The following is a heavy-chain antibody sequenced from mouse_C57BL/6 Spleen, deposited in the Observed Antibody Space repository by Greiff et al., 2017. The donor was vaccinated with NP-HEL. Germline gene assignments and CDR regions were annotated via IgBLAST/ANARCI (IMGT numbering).Heavy chain of an antibody. CDR3: AREAYDYEGTRFAY. V-gene: IGHV1-81*01. J-gene: IGHJ3*01. CDR2: IYPRSGNT. D-gene: IGHD2-4*01. Sequence: QVQLQQSGAELARPGASVKLSCKASGYTFTSYGISWVKQRTGQGLEWIGEIYPRSGNTYYNEKFKGKATLTADKSSSTAYMELRSLTSEDSAVYFCAREAYDYEGTRFAYWGQGTLVTVSA. CDR1: GYTFTSYG.